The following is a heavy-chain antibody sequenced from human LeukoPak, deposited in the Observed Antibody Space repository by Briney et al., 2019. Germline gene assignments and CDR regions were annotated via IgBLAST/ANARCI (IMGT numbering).Heavy chain of an antibody. J-gene: IGHJ6*03. CDR3: ARAKLSKGYMDV. CDR2: INPNSGGT. Sequence: ASVKVSCKASGYTFTGYYMHWVRQAPGQGLEWMGWINPNSGGTNYAQKFQGRVTMTRDTSISTAYMELSRLRSDDTAVYYCARAKLSKGYMDVWGKGTAVTISS. CDR1: GYTFTGYY. D-gene: IGHD3-10*01. V-gene: IGHV1-2*02.